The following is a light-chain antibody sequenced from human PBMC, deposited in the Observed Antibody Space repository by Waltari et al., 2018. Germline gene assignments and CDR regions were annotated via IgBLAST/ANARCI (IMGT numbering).Light chain of an antibody. Sequence: EIVMTQSPATLSMSPGESATLSRRASQSVGSNLAWYQPEPGQAPRLLIYGVSTRATDIPARFSGSGSGTEFTLTISSLQSEDFAVYYCQEYENSLTWTFGQGTKVDIK. CDR1: QSVGSN. J-gene: IGKJ1*01. CDR2: GVS. CDR3: QEYENSLTWT. V-gene: IGKV3-15*01.